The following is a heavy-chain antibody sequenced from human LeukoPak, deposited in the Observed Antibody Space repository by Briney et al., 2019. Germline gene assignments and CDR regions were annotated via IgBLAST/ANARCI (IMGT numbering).Heavy chain of an antibody. V-gene: IGHV4-31*03. J-gene: IGHJ4*02. CDR1: GGSISSGGYY. CDR2: IYYSGST. Sequence: SQTLPLTCTVSGGSISSGGYYWSWIRQHPGKGLEWIGYIYYSGSTYYNPSLKSRVTISVDTSKNQFSLKLSSVTAANTAVYYCARKLKWFGEYYFDYWGQGTLVTVSS. D-gene: IGHD3-10*01. CDR3: ARKLKWFGEYYFDY.